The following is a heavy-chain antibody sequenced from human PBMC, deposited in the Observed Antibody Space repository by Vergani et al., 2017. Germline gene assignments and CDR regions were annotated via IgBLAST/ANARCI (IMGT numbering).Heavy chain of an antibody. D-gene: IGHD5-24*01. J-gene: IGHJ4*02. CDR2: FDPEDGET. CDR3: ARGRRRDGYNGDY. V-gene: IGHV1-24*01. Sequence: QVQLVQSGAEVKKPGASVKVSCKVSGYTLTELSMHWVRQAPGKGLEWMGGFDPEDGETIYAQKFQGRVTMTTDTSTSTAYMELRSLRSDDTAVYYCARGRRRDGYNGDYWGQGTLVTVSS. CDR1: GYTLTELS.